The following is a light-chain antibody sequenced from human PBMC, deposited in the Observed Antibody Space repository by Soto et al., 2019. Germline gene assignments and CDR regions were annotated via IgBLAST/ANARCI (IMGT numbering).Light chain of an antibody. CDR1: SSDVGAYDF. Sequence: QSALPQPPSASGSPGQSVTISCTGTSSDVGAYDFVSWFQQHPDKAPKLMIYEVTKRPSGVPDRFSGSKSGNTASLTVSGVQAEDEAEYYCASLQTDNSDVFGTGTKLTVL. CDR2: EVT. J-gene: IGLJ1*01. V-gene: IGLV2-8*01. CDR3: ASLQTDNSDV.